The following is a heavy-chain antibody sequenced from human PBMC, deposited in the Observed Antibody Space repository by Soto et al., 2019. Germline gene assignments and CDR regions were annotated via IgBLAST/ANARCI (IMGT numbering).Heavy chain of an antibody. CDR1: GGSISSGGYH. CDR3: ATEARGGSEPYQYRYYGMDV. V-gene: IGHV4-31*03. J-gene: IGHJ6*02. Sequence: QVQLQESGPGQVKPSQTLSLTCTVSGGSISSGGYHWNWIRQHPGKGLEWIGNIYYSWSTSYNPSLKSRVTMSVDTSKNQFSLKLSSVTAADTAVYYCATEARGGSEPYQYRYYGMDVWGQGTTVTVSS. CDR2: IYYSWST. D-gene: IGHD2-2*01.